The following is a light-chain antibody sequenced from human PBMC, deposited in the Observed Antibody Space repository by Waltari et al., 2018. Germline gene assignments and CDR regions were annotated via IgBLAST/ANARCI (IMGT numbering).Light chain of an antibody. CDR3: SSRELSGHVV. CDR1: ILRTYY. V-gene: IGLV3-19*01. CDR2: GKN. Sequence: SSDLTQDPDVSVALGQTVRITCQGDILRTYYGNWCRQKPGQAPELVIYGKNNRTSGIPDRFSASRSENTASLIITGAQAEDEADYYCSSRELSGHVVFGGWTRLTVL. J-gene: IGLJ2*01.